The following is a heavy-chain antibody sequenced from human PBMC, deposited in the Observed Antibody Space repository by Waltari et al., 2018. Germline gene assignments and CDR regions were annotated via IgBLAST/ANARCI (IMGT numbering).Heavy chain of an antibody. CDR2: FNPEEGET. CDR1: GYNLNELS. D-gene: IGHD6-13*01. V-gene: IGHV1-24*01. CDR3: ATGHVAAAGTDY. Sequence: QVQLVQSGAEVKKPGASVKVSCKVSGYNLNELSMHWVRQAPGKGLEWMGGFNPEEGETMYAQKFQGRGTRTEETSTDTAYMELSSLRSEDTAVYYCATGHVAAAGTDYWGQGTLVTVSS. J-gene: IGHJ4*02.